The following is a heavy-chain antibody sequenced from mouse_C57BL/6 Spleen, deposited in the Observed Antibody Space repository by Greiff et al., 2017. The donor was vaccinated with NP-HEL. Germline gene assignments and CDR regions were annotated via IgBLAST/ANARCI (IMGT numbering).Heavy chain of an antibody. Sequence: QVQLQESDAELVKPGASVKLSCKASGYTFTNHTIHWVKQRPEQGLEWIGYIYPSDGSTKYNEKFKGKATLTADKSSSTAYMQLNSMRSEDSAVYVCHYGRSAKRNYFDYWGQGTTLTVSS. CDR2: IYPSDGST. CDR1: GYTFTNHT. V-gene: IGHV1-78*01. J-gene: IGHJ2*01. CDR3: HYGRSAKRNYFDY. D-gene: IGHD1-1*01.